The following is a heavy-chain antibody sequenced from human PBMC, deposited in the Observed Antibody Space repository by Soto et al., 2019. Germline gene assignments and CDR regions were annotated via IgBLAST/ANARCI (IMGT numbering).Heavy chain of an antibody. Sequence: QEQLVQSGAEVKKPGSSVKVSCKASGGIFSSYAISWVRQAPGQGLEWMGGIIPIFGTANYAQKFQGRVTITADEATNTDYMDLSSLKSEDTAIYYCARGGSGYVWFNEFWGQGTLVTVSS. CDR2: IIPIFGTA. CDR1: GGIFSSYA. CDR3: ARGGSGYVWFNEF. D-gene: IGHD3-22*01. V-gene: IGHV1-69*01. J-gene: IGHJ4*02.